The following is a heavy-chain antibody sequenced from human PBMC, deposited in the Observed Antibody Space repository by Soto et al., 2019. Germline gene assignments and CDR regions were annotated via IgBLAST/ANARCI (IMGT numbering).Heavy chain of an antibody. CDR1: DYFISSGYF. J-gene: IGHJ4*02. CDR2: VYHTGST. V-gene: IGHV4-38-2*01. Sequence: SETLSLTCVVSDYFISSGYFWAWIRQPPGKGLEWIGTVYHTGSTYYSPSLKGRVTISVDTSKNLFSLNLSSVTSADTAVYYCGRYSHTYSGTPFWGQGTLAT. CDR3: GRYSHTYSGTPF. D-gene: IGHD5-12*01.